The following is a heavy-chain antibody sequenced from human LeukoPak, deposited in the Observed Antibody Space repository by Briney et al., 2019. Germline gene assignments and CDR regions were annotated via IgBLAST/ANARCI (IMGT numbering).Heavy chain of an antibody. CDR2: IHVTGRT. J-gene: IGHJ5*02. V-gene: IGHV4-61*02. Sequence: SETLSLTCTVSGGSISSGNYYWSWIRQTAGKGLEWIGRIHVTGRTDYNPSLKSRVTVSLDTAKNQYSLQLSSVSAADTAIYYCARGHTGQNWFDPWGQGTLVTVSS. D-gene: IGHD2-8*02. CDR1: GGSISSGNYY. CDR3: ARGHTGQNWFDP.